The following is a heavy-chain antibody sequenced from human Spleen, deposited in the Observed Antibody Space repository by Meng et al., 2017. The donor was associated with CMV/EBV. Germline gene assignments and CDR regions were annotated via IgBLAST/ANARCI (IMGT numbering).Heavy chain of an antibody. J-gene: IGHJ4*02. Sequence: GESLKISCAASGFTFSDYYMSWIRQAPGKGLEWVSYISSSSSTIYYADSVKGRFTISRDNAKNSLYLQMNSLRAEDTAVYYCARQDRKNFDYWGQGTLVTVSS. CDR3: ARQDRKNFDY. V-gene: IGHV3-11*04. CDR1: GFTFSDYY. CDR2: ISSSSSTI.